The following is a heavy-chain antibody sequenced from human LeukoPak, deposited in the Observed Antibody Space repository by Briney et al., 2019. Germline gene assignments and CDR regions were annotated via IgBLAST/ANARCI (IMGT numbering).Heavy chain of an antibody. Sequence: GGSLRLSCTTSGFTFSNYWMYWVPEAPGKGLMWVSRIKSDGTGITYTDSVEGRFTISRDNAKNTLYLQMNSLRDEDTAVYYCVRGQTIDYWGQGTLVTVSS. CDR1: GFTFSNYW. V-gene: IGHV3-74*01. D-gene: IGHD3-3*01. CDR2: IKSDGTGI. J-gene: IGHJ4*02. CDR3: VRGQTIDY.